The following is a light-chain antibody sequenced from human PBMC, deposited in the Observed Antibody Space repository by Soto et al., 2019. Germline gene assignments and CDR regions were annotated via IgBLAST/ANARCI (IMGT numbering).Light chain of an antibody. CDR1: QSIITY. CDR3: QQSYNTPRT. CDR2: DAS. Sequence: DIQMTQSPSSLSASVGDRVTITCRASQSIITYLNWYQQKPGKAPKLLIYDASNLQSGVPSKFSGGGSATDFTLTISSLQPEDFAAYYCQQSYNTPRTFGRGTKVEIK. J-gene: IGKJ1*01. V-gene: IGKV1-39*01.